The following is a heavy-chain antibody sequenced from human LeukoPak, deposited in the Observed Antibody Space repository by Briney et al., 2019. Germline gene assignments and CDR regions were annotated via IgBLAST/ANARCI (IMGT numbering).Heavy chain of an antibody. CDR1: GFTFSSYG. V-gene: IGHV3-30*18. Sequence: PGGSLRLSCVVSGFTFSSYGMHWVRQAPGKGLEWVAVISYDGSSKYYADSVKGRFTISRDNSKNTLYLQMNSLRAEDTAVYYCAKRGYYYDSSGYYSRTYFDYWGQGTLVIVSS. D-gene: IGHD3-22*01. CDR3: AKRGYYYDSSGYYSRTYFDY. CDR2: ISYDGSSK. J-gene: IGHJ4*02.